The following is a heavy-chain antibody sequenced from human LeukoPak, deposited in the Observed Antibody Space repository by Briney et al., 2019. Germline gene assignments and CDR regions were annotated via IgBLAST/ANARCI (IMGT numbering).Heavy chain of an antibody. D-gene: IGHD5-24*01. CDR1: GFTFSSYE. J-gene: IGHJ3*02. V-gene: IGHV3-48*03. CDR3: AKCYRDGYNLDAFDI. CDR2: ISSSGSTI. Sequence: GGSLRLSCAASGFTFSSYEMNWVRQAPGKGLEWVSYISSSGSTIYYADSVKGRFTISRDNAKNSLYLQMNSLRAEDTAVYYCAKCYRDGYNLDAFDIWGQGTMVTVSS.